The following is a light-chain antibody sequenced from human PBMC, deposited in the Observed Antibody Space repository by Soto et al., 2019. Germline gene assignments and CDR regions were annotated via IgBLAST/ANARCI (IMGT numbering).Light chain of an antibody. Sequence: EIVLTQSPGTLPLSPGERATLSCRASQSVASNYLAWYQQKPGQAPRLLIYSASGRATGIPDRFSGSGSGTDFTLTISRLEPEDFAVSYCQQYGSAPWTFGQGTKVEIK. V-gene: IGKV3-20*01. CDR2: SAS. CDR1: QSVASNY. CDR3: QQYGSAPWT. J-gene: IGKJ1*01.